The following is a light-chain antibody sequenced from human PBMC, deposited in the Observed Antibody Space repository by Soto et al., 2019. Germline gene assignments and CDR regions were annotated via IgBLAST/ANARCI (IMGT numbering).Light chain of an antibody. V-gene: IGKV3D-20*02. CDR1: QSVTSNY. J-gene: IGKJ5*01. CDR2: GAS. Sequence: ETVMTRSPGTLSLSPVERATLSCRASQSVTSNYLAWFQQKPGQAPRLLIYGASSRATSIPARFSGSGSGTDLTLTISSLEPEDFAVYFCQKRSHWPQITCGNGTRLE. CDR3: QKRSHWPQIT.